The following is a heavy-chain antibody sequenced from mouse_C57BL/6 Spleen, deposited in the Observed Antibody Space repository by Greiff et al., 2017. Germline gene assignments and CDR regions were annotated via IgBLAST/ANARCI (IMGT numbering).Heavy chain of an antibody. V-gene: IGHV5-17*01. CDR1: GFTFSDYG. J-gene: IGHJ3*01. CDR2: ISSGSSTI. CDR3: ARTGYSSYPGWFAD. Sequence: EVMLVESGGGLVKPGGSLKLSCAASGFTFSDYGMHWVRQAPEKGLEWVAYISSGSSTIYYADTVKGRFTIARDNAKNTLLLRMTSLRYEDTAMYDCARTGYSSYPGWFADWGKGTLVTVSA. D-gene: IGHD1-1*01.